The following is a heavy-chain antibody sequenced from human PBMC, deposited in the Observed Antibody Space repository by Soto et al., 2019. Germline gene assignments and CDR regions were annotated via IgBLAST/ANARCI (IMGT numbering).Heavy chain of an antibody. J-gene: IGHJ4*02. D-gene: IGHD4-17*01. CDR3: ARSTYGDYQFGGYFDY. CDR2: INAGNGNT. V-gene: IGHV1-3*01. CDR1: GYTFTSYA. Sequence: ASVKVSCKASGYTFTSYAMHWVRQAPGQRLEWMGWINAGNGNTKYSQKFQGRVTITRDTSASTAYMELSSLRSEDTAVYYCARSTYGDYQFGGYFDYWGQGTLVTVSS.